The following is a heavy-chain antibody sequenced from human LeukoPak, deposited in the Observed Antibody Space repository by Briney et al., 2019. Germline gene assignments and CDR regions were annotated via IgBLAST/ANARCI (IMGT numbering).Heavy chain of an antibody. Sequence: GGSLRLSCAASGFTFSSYAMCWVRQAPGKGLEWVSAISGSGGSTYYADSVKGRFTISRDNSKNTLYLQMNSLRAEDTAVYYCAKGIDYYYYIDVWGKGTTVPVSS. CDR2: ISGSGGST. J-gene: IGHJ6*03. CDR3: AKGIDYYYYIDV. CDR1: GFTFSSYA. V-gene: IGHV3-23*01.